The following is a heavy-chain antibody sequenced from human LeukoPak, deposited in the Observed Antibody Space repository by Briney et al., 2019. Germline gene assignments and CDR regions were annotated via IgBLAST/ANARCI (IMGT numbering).Heavy chain of an antibody. J-gene: IGHJ4*02. Sequence: AGGSLRLSCAASGFTFSSYAMHWVRQAPGKGLEWVAVISYDGSNKYYADSVKGRFTISRDNSKNTLYLQMNSLRAEDTAVYYCARKLERRGGFDYWGQGTLVTVSS. CDR2: ISYDGSNK. CDR3: ARKLERRGGFDY. D-gene: IGHD1-1*01. CDR1: GFTFSSYA. V-gene: IGHV3-30-3*01.